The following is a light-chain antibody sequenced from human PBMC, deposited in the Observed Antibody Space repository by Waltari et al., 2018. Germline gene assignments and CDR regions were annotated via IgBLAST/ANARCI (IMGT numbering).Light chain of an antibody. CDR2: GAS. J-gene: IGKJ2*01. Sequence: ETVMTQSPASLSVSPGERATLSCRASQTIRTNLAWYQHKPGQAPRLLIHGASTRAPGIPARFSGSGSGTEFTLTISSLQSEDSAVYSCQQYNNWPPGDTFGQGTRLEVK. CDR1: QTIRTN. V-gene: IGKV3-15*01. CDR3: QQYNNWPPGDT.